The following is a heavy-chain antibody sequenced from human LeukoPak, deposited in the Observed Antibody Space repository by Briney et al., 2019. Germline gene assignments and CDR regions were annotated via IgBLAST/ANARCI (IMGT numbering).Heavy chain of an antibody. J-gene: IGHJ5*02. V-gene: IGHV1-18*01. CDR2: ISASNGNT. CDR1: GYSFFRYG. D-gene: IGHD6-19*01. CDR3: AREGRLGPWLVPGGGIDR. Sequence: ASVKVSCQGSGYSFFRYGINWVRQAPGHGLEWMGWISASNGNTDYAQNFQGRVTMTTDSSSSTAYMELKSLRSDDTAVYYCAREGRLGPWLVPGGGIDRWGQGTLVTVSS.